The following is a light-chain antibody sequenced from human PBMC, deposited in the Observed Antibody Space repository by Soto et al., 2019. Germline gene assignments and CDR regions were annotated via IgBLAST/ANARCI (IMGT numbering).Light chain of an antibody. J-gene: IGKJ2*01. CDR2: DSS. Sequence: DIQLTQSPSFLSASVEDRVTISCRASYDISSSLAWYQQEPGKPPKLLIYDSSTLQTGVPSRFTGSGSGRKFPLHISGLPFGDFATYFCQQLSHYPYTFGQGTKLEI. V-gene: IGKV1-9*01. CDR3: QQLSHYPYT. CDR1: YDISSS.